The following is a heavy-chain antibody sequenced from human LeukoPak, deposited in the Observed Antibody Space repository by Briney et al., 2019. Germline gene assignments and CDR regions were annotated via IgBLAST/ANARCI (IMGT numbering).Heavy chain of an antibody. Sequence: GGSLRLSCAASGFTFSNYGMSWVRQAPGKGLEWVSAISGSGGSTYYADSVKGRFTISRDNSKNTLYLQMNSLRAEDTAVYYCAKEIAVAGTPFDYWGQGTLVTVSS. J-gene: IGHJ4*02. CDR1: GFTFSNYG. CDR2: ISGSGGST. D-gene: IGHD6-19*01. CDR3: AKEIAVAGTPFDY. V-gene: IGHV3-23*01.